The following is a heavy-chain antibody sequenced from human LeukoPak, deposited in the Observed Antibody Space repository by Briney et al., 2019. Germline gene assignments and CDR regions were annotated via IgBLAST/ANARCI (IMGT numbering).Heavy chain of an antibody. CDR2: IFHGGNT. Sequence: SETLSLTCTVSGDSITSSAFYWGWIRQAPGKGLEWIGNIFHGGNTHYNPSLKSRVTMSVDTSKNQFSLKLSSVTAADTAVYYCARDLIEYSSSSPYYWGQGTLVTVSS. CDR1: GDSITSSAFY. V-gene: IGHV4-39*07. D-gene: IGHD6-6*01. J-gene: IGHJ4*02. CDR3: ARDLIEYSSSSPYY.